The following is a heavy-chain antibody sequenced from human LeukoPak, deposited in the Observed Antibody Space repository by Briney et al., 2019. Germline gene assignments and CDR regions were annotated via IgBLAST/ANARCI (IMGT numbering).Heavy chain of an antibody. D-gene: IGHD2-15*01. CDR1: GFTFSSYW. CDR3: ARLGPMVVAEPISYYYYYGMDV. CDR2: IKQDGSEK. J-gene: IGHJ6*02. V-gene: IGHV3-7*01. Sequence: SGGSLRLSCAASGFTFSSYWMSWVRQAPGKGLEWVANIKQDGSEKYYVDSVKGRFTISRDNAKNSLYLQMNSLRAEDTAVYYCARLGPMVVAEPISYYYYYGMDVWGQGTTVTVSS.